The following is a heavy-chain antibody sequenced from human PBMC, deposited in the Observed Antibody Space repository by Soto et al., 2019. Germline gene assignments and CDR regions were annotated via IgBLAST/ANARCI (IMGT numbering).Heavy chain of an antibody. J-gene: IGHJ2*01. CDR1: RFTLSTYA. V-gene: IGHV3-23*01. D-gene: IGHD2-15*01. CDR3: ANPGFCSGGNCLLRPWYFDL. Sequence: EEQLLESGGDLVQPGGSLSLSCTASRFTLSTYAMSWFRQAPGKGLEWVSSISGNGDSRSYADSVKGRFTISRDNSKNTLYLRRNSLRAEVTAFYCSANPGFCSGGNCLLRPWYFDLWGRGTLVTVSS. CDR2: ISGNGDSR.